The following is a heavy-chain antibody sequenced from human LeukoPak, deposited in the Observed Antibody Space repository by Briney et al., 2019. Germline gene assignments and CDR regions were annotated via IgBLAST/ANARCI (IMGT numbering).Heavy chain of an antibody. Sequence: SETLSLTCAVSGSSISNYYCSWIRQPPGKGLEWLGYIHYSGYTNYNPSLKSRVTISVDTSKNQFSLNLSSVTAADTAVYYCARHWGSDWYFDLWGRGTLVTVSS. CDR1: GSSISNYY. J-gene: IGHJ2*01. CDR3: ARHWGSDWYFDL. CDR2: IHYSGYT. D-gene: IGHD7-27*01. V-gene: IGHV4-59*01.